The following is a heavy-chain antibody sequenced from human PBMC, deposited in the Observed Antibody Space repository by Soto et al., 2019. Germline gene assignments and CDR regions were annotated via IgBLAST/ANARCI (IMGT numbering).Heavy chain of an antibody. J-gene: IGHJ4*02. Sequence: EVQLLESGGGLVQPGGSLRLSCAASGFTFSSYAMSWVRQAPGKGLEWVSAISGSGGSTYYADSVKGRFTISRDNSKNTLYLQMNSLRAEDTAVYYCARRQWVVRTFDYWGQGTLVTVSS. CDR1: GFTFSSYA. V-gene: IGHV3-23*01. CDR2: ISGSGGST. D-gene: IGHD6-19*01. CDR3: ARRQWVVRTFDY.